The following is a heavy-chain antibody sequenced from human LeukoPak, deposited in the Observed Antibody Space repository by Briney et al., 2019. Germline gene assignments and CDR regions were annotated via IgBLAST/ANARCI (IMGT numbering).Heavy chain of an antibody. CDR3: AKDIGFGELQMGYYFDY. Sequence: GGSLRLSCAASGFTFSSYSMNWVRQAPGRGVEWVSYISSSSSTIYYADSVKGRFTISRDNAKNSLYLQMNSLRAEDTALYYCAKDIGFGELQMGYYFDYWGQGTLVTVSS. V-gene: IGHV3-48*01. D-gene: IGHD3-10*01. CDR2: ISSSSSTI. J-gene: IGHJ4*02. CDR1: GFTFSSYS.